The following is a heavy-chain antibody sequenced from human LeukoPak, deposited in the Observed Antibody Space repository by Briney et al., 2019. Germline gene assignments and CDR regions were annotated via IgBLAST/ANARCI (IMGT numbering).Heavy chain of an antibody. Sequence: RGSLRLSCAASGFTLSSYWMHWVRQAPGKGLVWVSRIKSDGRTNYADSVKGRFTISRDNAKNTVSLQMNSLRAEDTGVYYCARAPSEIGGYYPEYFRHWGQGTLVIVSS. V-gene: IGHV3-74*01. D-gene: IGHD3-22*01. CDR1: GFTLSSYW. CDR3: ARAPSEIGGYYPEYFRH. J-gene: IGHJ1*01. CDR2: IKSDGRT.